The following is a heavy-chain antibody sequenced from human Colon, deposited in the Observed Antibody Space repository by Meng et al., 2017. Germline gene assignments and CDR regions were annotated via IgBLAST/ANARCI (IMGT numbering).Heavy chain of an antibody. J-gene: IGHJ4*02. D-gene: IGHD3-22*01. CDR1: GYTFTSYD. V-gene: IGHV1-8*01. CDR2: MNPNSGNT. CDR3: ARGSKITMRRRAPYYFDY. Sequence: GESLKISCKASGYTFTSYDINWVRQATGQGLEWMGWMNPNSGNTGYAQKFQGRVTMTRNTSISTAYMELSSLRSEDTAVYYCARGSKITMRRRAPYYFDYWGQGTLVTVSS.